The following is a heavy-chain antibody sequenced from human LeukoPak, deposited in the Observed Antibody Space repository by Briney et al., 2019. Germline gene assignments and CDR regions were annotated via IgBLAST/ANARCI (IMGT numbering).Heavy chain of an antibody. J-gene: IGHJ4*02. CDR2: IYYSGST. V-gene: IGHV4-31*03. D-gene: IGHD6-19*01. CDR3: ARTVGIAVAGSRQYFDY. Sequence: PSETLSLTCTVSGGSISSGGYYWSWIRQHPGKGLEWIGYIYYSGSTYYNPSLKGRVTISVDTSKNEFSLKLRSVTAADTAAYYCARTVGIAVAGSRQYFDYWGQGTLVTVSS. CDR1: GGSISSGGYY.